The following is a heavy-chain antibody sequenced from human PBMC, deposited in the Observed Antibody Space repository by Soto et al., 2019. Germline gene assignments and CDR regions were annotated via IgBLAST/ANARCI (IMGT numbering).Heavy chain of an antibody. J-gene: IGHJ4*02. D-gene: IGHD5-12*01. CDR3: ARSSGYVPGGY. CDR2: IHHNGST. V-gene: IGHV4-38-2*01. CDR1: GYPISSGYY. Sequence: SETLSLTCAVSGYPISSGYYWGWIRQPPGKGLEWIGIIHHNGSTYYNPSLRSRITISVDPSKNQFSLKMSSVTAADTAVYYCARSSGYVPGGYWGQGILVTVSS.